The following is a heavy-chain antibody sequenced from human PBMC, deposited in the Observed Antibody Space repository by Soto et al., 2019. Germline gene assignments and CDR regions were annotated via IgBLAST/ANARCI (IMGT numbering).Heavy chain of an antibody. CDR1: GFTFSSYA. J-gene: IGHJ6*02. CDR2: ISGSGGST. CDR3: AKVGGYCSGGSCYLPLYYGMDV. D-gene: IGHD2-15*01. V-gene: IGHV3-23*01. Sequence: GGSLRLSCAASGFTFSSYAMSWVRQAPGKGLEWVSAISGSGGSTYYADSVKGRFTISRDNSKNTLYLQMNSLRAEDTAVYYCAKVGGYCSGGSCYLPLYYGMDVWGQGTTVTVSS.